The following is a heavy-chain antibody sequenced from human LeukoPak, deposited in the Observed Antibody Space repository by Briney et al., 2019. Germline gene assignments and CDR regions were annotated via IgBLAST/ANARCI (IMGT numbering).Heavy chain of an antibody. J-gene: IGHJ4*02. CDR3: ARQGVVVPAAGDFWSGYYSNYFDY. V-gene: IGHV4-38-2*02. Sequence: SSETLSLTCTVSGGSISSGYYWGWIRQPPGKGLEWIGSIYHSGSTYYNPSLKSRVTISVDTSKNQFSLKLSSVTAADTAVYYCARQGVVVPAAGDFWSGYYSNYFDYWGQGTLVTVSS. CDR1: GGSISSGYY. CDR2: IYHSGST. D-gene: IGHD3-3*01.